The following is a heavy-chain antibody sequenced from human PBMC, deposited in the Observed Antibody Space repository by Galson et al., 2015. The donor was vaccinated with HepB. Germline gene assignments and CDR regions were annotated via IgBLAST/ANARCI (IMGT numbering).Heavy chain of an antibody. Sequence: QSGAEVKKPGESLRISCKGSGYSFTSYWISWVRQMPGKGLEWMGRIDPSDSYTNYSPSFQGHVTISADKSISTAYLQWSSLKASDTAMYYCARHVYYYDSSGYYYVRLDYWGQGTLVTVSS. CDR2: IDPSDSYT. D-gene: IGHD3-22*01. CDR3: ARHVYYYDSSGYYYVRLDY. CDR1: GYSFTSYW. V-gene: IGHV5-10-1*01. J-gene: IGHJ4*02.